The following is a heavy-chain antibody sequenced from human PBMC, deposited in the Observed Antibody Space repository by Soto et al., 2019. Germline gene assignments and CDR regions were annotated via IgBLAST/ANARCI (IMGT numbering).Heavy chain of an antibody. CDR1: GGTFSSYT. Sequence: QVQLVQSGAEVKKPGSSVKVSCKASGGTFSSYTISWVRQAPGQGLEWMGRIIPILGIANYAQKFQGRVTITADKSTSTAYMELSSLRSDDTAVYYCARGVVVAATSNYYGMDVWGQGTTVTVSS. D-gene: IGHD2-15*01. V-gene: IGHV1-69*02. CDR2: IIPILGIA. CDR3: ARGVVVAATSNYYGMDV. J-gene: IGHJ6*02.